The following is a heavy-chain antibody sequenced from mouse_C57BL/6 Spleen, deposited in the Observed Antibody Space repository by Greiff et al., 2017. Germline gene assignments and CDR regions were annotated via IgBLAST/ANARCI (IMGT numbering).Heavy chain of an antibody. Sequence: QVQLQQPGAELVKPGASVKLSCKASGYTFTSYWMHWVKQRPGQGLEWIGMIHPNSGSTNYNEKFKSKATLTVDKSSSTAYMQLSSLTSEDSAVYYCARRVYGYERVFDYWCQGTTLTVSS. CDR2: IHPNSGST. CDR3: ARRVYGYERVFDY. D-gene: IGHD2-2*01. J-gene: IGHJ2*01. V-gene: IGHV1-64*01. CDR1: GYTFTSYW.